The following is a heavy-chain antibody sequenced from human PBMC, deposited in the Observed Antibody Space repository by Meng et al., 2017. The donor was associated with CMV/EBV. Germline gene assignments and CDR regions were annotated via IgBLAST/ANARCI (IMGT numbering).Heavy chain of an antibody. Sequence: LTCAVYGGSVSGYYRGWIRQPPGKGLEWIGEINHSGSTNYNPSLKSRVTISVDTSKNQFSLKLSSVTAADTAVYYCARGQRWLQPIDYWGQGTLVTVSS. CDR1: GGSVSGYY. CDR2: INHSGST. J-gene: IGHJ4*02. CDR3: ARGQRWLQPIDY. D-gene: IGHD5-24*01. V-gene: IGHV4-34*01.